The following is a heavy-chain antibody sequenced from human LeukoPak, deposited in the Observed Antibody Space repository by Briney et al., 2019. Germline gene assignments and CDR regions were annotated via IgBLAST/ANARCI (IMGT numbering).Heavy chain of an antibody. CDR3: ARDGYSSSWYADY. CDR2: INPNSGGT. Sequence: ASVRVSCKASGYTFTGYYMHWVRQAPGQGLEWMGWINPNSGGTNCAQKFQGRVTMTRDTSISTAYMELSRLRPDDTAVYYCARDGYSSSWYADYWGQGTLVTVSS. D-gene: IGHD6-13*01. V-gene: IGHV1-2*02. CDR1: GYTFTGYY. J-gene: IGHJ4*02.